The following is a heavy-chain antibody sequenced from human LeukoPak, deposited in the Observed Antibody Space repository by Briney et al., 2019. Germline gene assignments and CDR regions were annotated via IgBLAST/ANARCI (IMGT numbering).Heavy chain of an antibody. V-gene: IGHV3-21*01. Sequence: PGGSLRLSCAASGFTFSSYSMNWVRQAPGKGLEWVSSISSSSSYIYYADSVKGRFTISRDNAKNSLYLQMNSLRAEDTAVYYCARYDSSGYMAPSLDYWGQGTLVTVSS. CDR2: ISSSSSYI. CDR1: GFTFSSYS. D-gene: IGHD3-22*01. J-gene: IGHJ4*02. CDR3: ARYDSSGYMAPSLDY.